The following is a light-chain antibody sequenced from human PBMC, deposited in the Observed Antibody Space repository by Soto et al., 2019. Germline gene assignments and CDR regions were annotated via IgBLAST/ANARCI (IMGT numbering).Light chain of an antibody. Sequence: DIQMTQSPSSLSASVGDRVTITCQASDDISNYLNWYQQKPGKAPKVLIYDAAHLESGVPSRFSGGGSGTEFTLPISSLQDEDIATYYCQQYANLPLTIGPGTKVDIK. CDR2: DAA. J-gene: IGKJ3*01. CDR3: QQYANLPLT. V-gene: IGKV1-33*01. CDR1: DDISNY.